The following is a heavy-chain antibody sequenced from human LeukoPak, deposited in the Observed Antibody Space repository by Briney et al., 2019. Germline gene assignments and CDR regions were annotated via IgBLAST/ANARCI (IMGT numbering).Heavy chain of an antibody. D-gene: IGHD6-19*01. CDR2: INLNSGGT. V-gene: IGHV1-2*02. CDR1: GYTFTGYY. Sequence: GASVKVSCKASGYTFTGYYMHWVRQAPGQGLDWMGWINLNSGGTNYAQKFQGRVTMTRDTSISTAYMELSRLRSDDTAVYYCARDGKPWLVTSLFDYWGQGTLVTVSS. J-gene: IGHJ4*02. CDR3: ARDGKPWLVTSLFDY.